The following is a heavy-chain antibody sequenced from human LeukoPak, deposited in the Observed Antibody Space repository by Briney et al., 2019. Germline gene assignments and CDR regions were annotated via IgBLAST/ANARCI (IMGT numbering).Heavy chain of an antibody. D-gene: IGHD2-15*01. J-gene: IGHJ5*02. CDR3: ARDYWPPPLGYCSGGSCLNWFDP. CDR2: INHSGST. V-gene: IGHV4-34*01. CDR1: GGSFSGYY. Sequence: SETLSLTCAVYGGSFSGYYWSWIRQPPGKGLEWIGEINHSGSTNYNPSLKSRVTISVDTSKNQFSVKLSSVTAADTAVYYCARDYWPPPLGYCSGGSCLNWFDPWGQGTLVTVSS.